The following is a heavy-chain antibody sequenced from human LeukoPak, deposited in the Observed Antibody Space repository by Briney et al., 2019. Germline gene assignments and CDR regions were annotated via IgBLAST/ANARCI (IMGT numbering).Heavy chain of an antibody. D-gene: IGHD3-22*01. J-gene: IGHJ3*02. CDR3: ARVSITMIVVVIIPDAFDI. CDR1: GVSISSSSFY. Sequence: SETLSLTCTVSGVSISSSSFYWGWVRQPPGKGREWIGSIYYSGSTYYNPSLKSRVTISVDTSKNQFSLRLSSVTAADTAVYYCARVSITMIVVVIIPDAFDIWGQGIMVTVSS. CDR2: IYYSGST. V-gene: IGHV4-39*01.